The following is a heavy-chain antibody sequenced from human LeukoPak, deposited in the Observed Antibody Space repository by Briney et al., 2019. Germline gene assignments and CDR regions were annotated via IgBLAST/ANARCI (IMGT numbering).Heavy chain of an antibody. J-gene: IGHJ4*02. D-gene: IGHD4-11*01. Sequence: GGSLRFSCAASGFTFSSYWMFWVRQGPGKGLVWVSRINSDGSYTAYADSVKGRFSISRDNAKNTLYLQMNSLRAEDTAVYYCVRGLGDYWGQGTLVTVSS. V-gene: IGHV3-74*01. CDR2: INSDGSYT. CDR1: GFTFSSYW. CDR3: VRGLGDY.